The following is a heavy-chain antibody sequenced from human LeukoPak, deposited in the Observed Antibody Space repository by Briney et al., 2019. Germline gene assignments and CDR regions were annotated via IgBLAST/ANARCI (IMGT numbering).Heavy chain of an antibody. V-gene: IGHV3-23*01. D-gene: IGHD6-19*01. CDR3: AKDTGSGWYWGNYYYYYGMDV. CDR2: ISGSGGST. Sequence: GGSLRLSCAASGFTFSSYGMHWVRQAPDKGLEWVSAISGSGGSTYYADSVKGRFTISRDNSKNTLYLQMNSLRAEDTAVYYCAKDTGSGWYWGNYYYYYGMDVWGQGTTVTVSS. CDR1: GFTFSSYG. J-gene: IGHJ6*02.